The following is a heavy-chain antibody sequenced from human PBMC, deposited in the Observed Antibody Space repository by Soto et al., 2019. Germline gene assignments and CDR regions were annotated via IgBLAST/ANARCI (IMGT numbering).Heavy chain of an antibody. CDR3: ARGLRNYYGVDV. J-gene: IGHJ6*02. CDR1: GFTFSDYW. V-gene: IGHV3-74*01. CDR2: IKFDGSIT. Sequence: EVQLVESGGGLVQPGGSLRLSCVASGFTFSDYWMHWVRQAPGKGLVWVSRIKFDGSITSHADSVKGRFTISRDNARNTLHLQMNSLRAEDTGVYYCARGLRNYYGVDVWGQGTTVTVSS. D-gene: IGHD4-17*01.